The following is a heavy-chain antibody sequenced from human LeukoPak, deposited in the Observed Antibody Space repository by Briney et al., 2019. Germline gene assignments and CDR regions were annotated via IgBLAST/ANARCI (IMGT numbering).Heavy chain of an antibody. J-gene: IGHJ6*03. CDR3: ATQSGVVAATASYYYYMDV. D-gene: IGHD2-15*01. Sequence: SSVKVSCKASGGTFSSYAISWVRQAPGQGLEWMGRITPIFGTANYAQKFQGRVTITTDESTSTAYMELSSLRSEDTAVYYCATQSGVVAATASYYYYMDVWGKGTTVTVSS. V-gene: IGHV1-69*05. CDR1: GGTFSSYA. CDR2: ITPIFGTA.